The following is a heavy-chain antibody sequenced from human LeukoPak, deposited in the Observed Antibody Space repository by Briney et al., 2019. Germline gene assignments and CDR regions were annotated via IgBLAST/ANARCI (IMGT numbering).Heavy chain of an antibody. D-gene: IGHD3-22*01. CDR1: GYTFTIYG. Sequence: AAVKVSFNASGYTFTIYGISWVRQPHGQGLGWMGWISAYNGNTNYAQKLQGRVTVTTDTSTSTAYMELRSLRADDTAVYYWARDSPQDYYDGSGFDYWGQGTLFTFSS. V-gene: IGHV1-18*01. J-gene: IGHJ4*02. CDR2: ISAYNGNT. CDR3: ARDSPQDYYDGSGFDY.